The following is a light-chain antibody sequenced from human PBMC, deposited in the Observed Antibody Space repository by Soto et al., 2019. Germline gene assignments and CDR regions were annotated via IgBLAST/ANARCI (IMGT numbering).Light chain of an antibody. CDR3: WSFAVISTYYG. CDR2: EGS. Sequence: QSVLTQPASVSGSPGQSSTISCTGTSSDVGSYNLVSWYQQHAGKAPKLMIYEGSKRPSGVSNRFSGSKSGNTAPLTISGLQIEDEAEYYGWSFAVISTYYGFGSGPKAPVL. CDR1: SSDVGSYNL. J-gene: IGLJ1*01. V-gene: IGLV2-23*01.